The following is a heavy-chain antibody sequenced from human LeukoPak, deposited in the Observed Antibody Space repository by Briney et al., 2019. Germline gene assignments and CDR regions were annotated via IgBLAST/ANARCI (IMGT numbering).Heavy chain of an antibody. CDR2: SASGGSS. J-gene: IGHJ4*02. CDR3: AKATVTHLIAY. CDR1: GFTFSSYA. V-gene: IGHV3-23*01. D-gene: IGHD4-17*01. Sequence: GGSLRLSCVASGFTFSSYAMNWVRQAPGKGLEWVSTSASGGSSYYADSVKGRFTISRDNSKNTLYLQMNSLGAEDTAVYYCAKATVTHLIAYWGQGTLVTVSS.